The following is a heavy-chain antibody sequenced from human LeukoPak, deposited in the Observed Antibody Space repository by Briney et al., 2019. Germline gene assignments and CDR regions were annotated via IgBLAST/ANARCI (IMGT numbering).Heavy chain of an antibody. CDR3: ARAPANYGIDDY. CDR2: INPSVGST. CDR1: GYTFTSYY. V-gene: IGHV1-46*04. J-gene: IGHJ4*02. Sequence: ASVKVSCKASGYTFTSYYMHWVRQAPGQGLEWVGIINPSVGSTSYAPKLQGRVTMTRDTSTNTVHMELSSLRSEDTAVYYCARAPANYGIDDYWGQGTLVTVSS. D-gene: IGHD3-16*01.